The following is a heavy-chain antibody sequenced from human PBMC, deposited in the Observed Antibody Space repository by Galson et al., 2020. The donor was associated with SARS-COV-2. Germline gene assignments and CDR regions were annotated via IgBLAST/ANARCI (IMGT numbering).Heavy chain of an antibody. V-gene: IGHV3-21*01. J-gene: IGHJ5*02. CDR2: ISSKSSDI. Sequence: GESLKISCAASGFTFDTYSMNWVRQAPGKGLEWVSSISSKSSDIYYAESVKGRFTISRDNDKNSLFLQMNSLGVEDTAVYYCARGGLGAALTNPWCQGTLVTVSA. CDR3: ARGGLGAALTNP. CDR1: GFTFDTYS. D-gene: IGHD6-25*01.